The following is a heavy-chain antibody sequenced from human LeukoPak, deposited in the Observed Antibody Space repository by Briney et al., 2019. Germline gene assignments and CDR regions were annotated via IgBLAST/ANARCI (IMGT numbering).Heavy chain of an antibody. CDR3: ARGGSDSSGYYYGVDY. V-gene: IGHV1-69*13. CDR1: GGTFSSYA. D-gene: IGHD3-22*01. CDR2: IIPIFGTA. Sequence: ASVKVSCKASGGTFSSYAISWARQAPGQGLEWMGGIIPIFGTANYAQKFQGRVTITADESTSTAYMELSSLRSEDTAVYYCARGGSDSSGYYYGVDYWGQGTLVTVSS. J-gene: IGHJ4*02.